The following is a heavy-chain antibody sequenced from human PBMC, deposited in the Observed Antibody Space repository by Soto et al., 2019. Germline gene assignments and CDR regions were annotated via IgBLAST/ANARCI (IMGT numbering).Heavy chain of an antibody. CDR2: IYSSGST. Sequence: PSETLSLTCTVSGGSFSHYYWTWIRQPPGKGLEWIGYIYSSGSTHYNPSLQNRVTISIDTSKNQVSLKVNSVTAVDTAVYYCARDHPHSYGVYYFDYWGQGTPVTVSS. J-gene: IGHJ4*02. CDR1: GGSFSHYY. V-gene: IGHV4-59*01. D-gene: IGHD5-18*01. CDR3: ARDHPHSYGVYYFDY.